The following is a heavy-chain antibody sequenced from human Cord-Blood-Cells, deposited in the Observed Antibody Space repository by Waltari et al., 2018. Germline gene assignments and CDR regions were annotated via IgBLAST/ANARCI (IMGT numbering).Heavy chain of an antibody. CDR1: GGSISSSSYY. CDR2: IYYSGST. D-gene: IGHD6-13*01. V-gene: IGHV4-39*01. J-gene: IGHJ5*02. CDR3: AAGMAAAGTRWFDP. Sequence: QLQLQESGPGLVKPSETLSLTCTVSGGSISSSSYYWGWIRQPPGKGLEWIGSIYYSGSTYYNPSLKSRVTISVDTSKNQFSLKLSSVTAADTAVYYCAAGMAAAGTRWFDPWGQGTWSPSPQ.